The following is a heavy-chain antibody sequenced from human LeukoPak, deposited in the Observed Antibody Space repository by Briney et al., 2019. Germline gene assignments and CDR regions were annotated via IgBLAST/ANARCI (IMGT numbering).Heavy chain of an antibody. CDR2: IYYSGST. J-gene: IGHJ4*02. Sequence: PSETLSLTCTVSGGSISSYYWSWIRQPPGKGLEWIGYIYYSGSTNYNPSLKSRVTISVDTSKNQFSLKLSSVTVADTAVYYCARKNWGSHIYYFDYWGQGTLVTVSS. V-gene: IGHV4-59*01. CDR1: GGSISSYY. D-gene: IGHD7-27*01. CDR3: ARKNWGSHIYYFDY.